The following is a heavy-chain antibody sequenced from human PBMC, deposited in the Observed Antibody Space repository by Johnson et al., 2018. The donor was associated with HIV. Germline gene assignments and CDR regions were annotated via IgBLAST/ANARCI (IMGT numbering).Heavy chain of an antibody. CDR2: IYSGGSGGSS. J-gene: IGHJ3*02. CDR1: GFTVSTNY. D-gene: IGHD3-16*01. V-gene: IGHV3-66*01. CDR3: ARDVKVCAFDI. Sequence: VLLVESGGGLVQPGGSLRLSCAVSGFTVSTNYMSLFRQTPGKGLEWVSVIYSGGSGGSSYYADSVKGRFTISRDNSKNTLYLQMNSLSAEDTAVYYCARDVKVCAFDIWGQGTMVTVS.